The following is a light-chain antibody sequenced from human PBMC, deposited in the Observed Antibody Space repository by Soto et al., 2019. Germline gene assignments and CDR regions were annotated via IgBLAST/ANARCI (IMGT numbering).Light chain of an antibody. Sequence: QSVLTQPRSVSGSPGQSVTISCTVTSSDVGGYDYVSWYQQHPGKAPKLMISDVTKRPSGVPDRFSGSKSGNTAPLTISGLQAEDEADYYCCSYAGYYTHYVFGTGTKVTVL. CDR1: SSDVGGYDY. V-gene: IGLV2-11*01. CDR2: DVT. J-gene: IGLJ1*01. CDR3: CSYAGYYTHYV.